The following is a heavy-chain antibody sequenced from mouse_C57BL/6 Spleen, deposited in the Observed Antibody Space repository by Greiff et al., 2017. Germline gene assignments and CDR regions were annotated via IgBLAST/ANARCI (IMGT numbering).Heavy chain of an antibody. J-gene: IGHJ4*01. CDR1: GFNIKDYY. D-gene: IGHD2-4*01. CDR3: ARSYEYDVYAMDY. Sequence: EVQLQQSGAELVKPGASVKLSCTASGFNIKDYYMHWVKQRTEQGLEWIGRIDPEDGETKYATKFQGKATITADTSSNTAYLQLSSLTSEDTAVYYCARSYEYDVYAMDYWGQGTSVTVSS. CDR2: IDPEDGET. V-gene: IGHV14-2*01.